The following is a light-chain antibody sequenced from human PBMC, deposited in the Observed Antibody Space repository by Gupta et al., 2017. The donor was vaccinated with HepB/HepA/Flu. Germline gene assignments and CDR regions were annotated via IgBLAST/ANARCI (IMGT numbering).Light chain of an antibody. CDR3: AAWDTSLSAYV. V-gene: IGLV1-47*02. Sequence: QSVLTQPPSASGTPGQRLTISCSGSSSNVGRDNVYWYQQLPGTAPKLLIYNDYQRPSGVPDRFSGSKSGTSASLAISGLRSEDEADYYCAAWDTSLSAYVFGTGTRLTVL. CDR2: NDY. J-gene: IGLJ1*01. CDR1: SSNVGRDN.